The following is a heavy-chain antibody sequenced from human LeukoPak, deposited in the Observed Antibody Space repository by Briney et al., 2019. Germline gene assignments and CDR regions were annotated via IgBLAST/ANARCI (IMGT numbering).Heavy chain of an antibody. V-gene: IGHV3-48*01. CDR3: ARGAYYYED. CDR1: GFTFSSHS. CDR2: ISSSSSTI. Sequence: GGSLRLSCAASGFTFSSHSMNWVRQAPGKGLEWVSYISSSSSTIYYADSVKGRFTISRDNARNSLYLQMNSLRAEDTAVYYCARGAYYYEDWGQGTLVTVSS. D-gene: IGHD3-22*01. J-gene: IGHJ4*02.